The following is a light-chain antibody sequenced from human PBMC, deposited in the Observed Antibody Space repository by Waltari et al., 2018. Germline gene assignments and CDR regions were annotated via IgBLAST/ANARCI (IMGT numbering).Light chain of an antibody. CDR1: QSINNY. V-gene: IGKV1-39*01. J-gene: IGKJ4*01. Sequence: DVHMTQSPSSLSASVGDRVTITCRASQSINNYVNWYHHKPGKAPKLLLYAASILQNGTPSMFSGSGSLTVFTLTISSVQPEDFGTYYCQQTYVTPRVTFGGGTKLHI. CDR3: QQTYVTPRVT. CDR2: AAS.